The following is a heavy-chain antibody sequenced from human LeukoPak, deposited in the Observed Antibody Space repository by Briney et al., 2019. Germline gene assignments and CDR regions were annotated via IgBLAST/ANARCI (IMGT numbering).Heavy chain of an antibody. CDR1: GFTVSTNY. D-gene: IGHD6-6*01. V-gene: IGHV3-53*05. Sequence: PGGSLRLSCAASGFTVSTNYMSWVRQAPGKGLEWVSVIYSGGSTYYADSVKGRFTISRDNSKNTLYLQMNSLRAEDTAVYYCARAFIAARSPFDYWGQGTLVTVSS. CDR2: IYSGGST. J-gene: IGHJ4*02. CDR3: ARAFIAARSPFDY.